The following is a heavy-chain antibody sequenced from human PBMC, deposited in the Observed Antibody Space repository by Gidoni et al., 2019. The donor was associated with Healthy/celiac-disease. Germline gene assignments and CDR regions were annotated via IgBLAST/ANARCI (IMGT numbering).Heavy chain of an antibody. J-gene: IGHJ4*02. V-gene: IGHV3-23*01. CDR2: ISGSGGST. CDR1: GFTFSRDA. Sequence: EVQLLESGGCLVQPGGSLSVACVASGFTFSRDAMSWVRQAPGKGLEWVSAISGSGGSTYYADSVKGRFTISRDNSKNTLYLQMNSLRAEDTAVYYCAKVVRGPSGSPVDYWGQGTLVTVSS. D-gene: IGHD3-22*01. CDR3: AKVVRGPSGSPVDY.